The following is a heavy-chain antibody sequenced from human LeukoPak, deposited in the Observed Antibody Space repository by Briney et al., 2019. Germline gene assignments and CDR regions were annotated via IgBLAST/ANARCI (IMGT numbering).Heavy chain of an antibody. CDR2: IYYSGST. J-gene: IGHJ4*02. D-gene: IGHD3-22*01. Sequence: SETLSLTCTVSGGSISSSSYYWGWIRQPPGKGLEWIGSIYYSGSTYYNPSLKSRVTISVDTSKNQFSLKLSSVTAADTAVYYCARDYYDSSGYPYYFDYWGQGTLVTVSS. V-gene: IGHV4-39*02. CDR1: GGSISSSSYY. CDR3: ARDYYDSSGYPYYFDY.